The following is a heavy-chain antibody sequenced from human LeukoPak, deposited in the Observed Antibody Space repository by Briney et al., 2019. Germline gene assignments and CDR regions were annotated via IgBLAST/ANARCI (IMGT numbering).Heavy chain of an antibody. CDR1: GYTFSSYD. J-gene: IGHJ4*02. Sequence: ASVKVSCKASGYTFSSYDINWVRQATRQGLEWMGWMNPNSGNTGYAQKFQGRVSMTSNTSISTAYMELSSLRSEDTAVYYCTRGLRREQQLLRAFDDWGQGTLVTASS. CDR2: MNPNSGNT. V-gene: IGHV1-8*01. CDR3: TRGLRREQQLLRAFDD. D-gene: IGHD6-13*01.